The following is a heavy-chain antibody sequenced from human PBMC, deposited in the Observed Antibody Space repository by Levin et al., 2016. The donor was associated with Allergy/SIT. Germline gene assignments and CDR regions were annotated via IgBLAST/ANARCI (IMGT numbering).Heavy chain of an antibody. CDR1: GFSFDSYG. CDR2: TSYDGSNK. V-gene: IGHV3-30*18. J-gene: IGHJ4*02. CDR3: VKGKEQYTMITEY. Sequence: GESLKISCAASGFSFDSYGMHWVRQALGKGLEWVAVTSYDGSNKYYADSVKGRFTISRDNSKNTLYLQMNSLRPEDTAVYYCVKGKEQYTMITEYWGQGTLVTVSS. D-gene: IGHD3-22*01.